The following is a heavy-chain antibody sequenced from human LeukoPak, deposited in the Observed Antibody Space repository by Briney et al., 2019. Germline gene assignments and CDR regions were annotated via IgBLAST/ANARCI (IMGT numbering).Heavy chain of an antibody. V-gene: IGHV1-46*01. CDR2: INPSGGST. Sequence: ASVKVSCKASGYTFTNYFMHWVRQAPGQGLEWMGIINPSGGSTSYAQKFQGRVTLTRDTSTSTAYMELSSLRSEDTAVYYCPRDAFLSGSLSPVDYWGQGSLVTVSS. CDR1: GYTFTNYF. D-gene: IGHD1-26*01. J-gene: IGHJ4*02. CDR3: PRDAFLSGSLSPVDY.